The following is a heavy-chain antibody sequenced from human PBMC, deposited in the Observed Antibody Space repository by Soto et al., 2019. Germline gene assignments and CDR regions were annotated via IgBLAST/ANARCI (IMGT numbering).Heavy chain of an antibody. CDR2: MNPNSGNT. CDR1: GYTFTSYD. CDR3: ARTDSDFWSGYNWFDP. Sequence: QVPLVQSGAEVKKPGASVKVSCKASGYTFTSYDINWVRQATGQGREWMGWMNPNSGNTGYAQQFQGRVTMTRNTSISTAYMELSSLRSEDTAVYYCARTDSDFWSGYNWFDPWGQGTLVTVSS. D-gene: IGHD3-3*01. V-gene: IGHV1-8*01. J-gene: IGHJ5*02.